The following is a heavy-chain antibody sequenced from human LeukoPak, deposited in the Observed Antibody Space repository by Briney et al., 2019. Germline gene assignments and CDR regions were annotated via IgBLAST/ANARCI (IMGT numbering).Heavy chain of an antibody. CDR3: ARDRGGAAAGTQFNTPTPYYYYYYGMDV. Sequence: GGSLRLSCAASGFTFSDYYMSWIRQAPGKGLEWVSYISSSGSTIYYADSVKGRFTISRDNAKNSLYLQMNSLRAEDTAVYYCARDRGGAAAGTQFNTPTPYYYYYYGMDVWGQGTTVTVSS. CDR2: ISSSGSTI. V-gene: IGHV3-11*01. J-gene: IGHJ6*02. D-gene: IGHD6-13*01. CDR1: GFTFSDYY.